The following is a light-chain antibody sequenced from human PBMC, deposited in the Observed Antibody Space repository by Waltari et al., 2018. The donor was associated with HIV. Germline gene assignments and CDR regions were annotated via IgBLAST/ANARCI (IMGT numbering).Light chain of an antibody. CDR1: QSLLHTNGYNY. J-gene: IGKJ2*01. CDR3: MQALQTPNT. Sequence: VMTQSPLSLPVTPGEPASISCRSSQSLLHTNGYNYLDWFLQKPGQSPQLLFYLGSSRASGVPDRFSGGGSGTEFTLKISRVEAEDVGVYYCMQALQTPNTFGQGTKLEIK. V-gene: IGKV2-28*01. CDR2: LGS.